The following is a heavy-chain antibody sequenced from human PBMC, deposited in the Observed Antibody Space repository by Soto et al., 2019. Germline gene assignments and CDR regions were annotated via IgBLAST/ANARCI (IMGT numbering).Heavy chain of an antibody. CDR1: WFSSNSFG. V-gene: IGHV1-18*01. D-gene: IGHD6-13*01. CDR2: ISANDGNA. CDR3: ARDERRHSSSCTDYYGMDV. Sequence: ASAKVSSKASWFSSNSFGITWVRQAPGQGLEWMGWISANDGNAVYARKVQGRVTMTTDTSTNTAYMELRSLSSEDTAVYYCARDERRHSSSCTDYYGMDVWGQGTTVTVSS. J-gene: IGHJ6*02.